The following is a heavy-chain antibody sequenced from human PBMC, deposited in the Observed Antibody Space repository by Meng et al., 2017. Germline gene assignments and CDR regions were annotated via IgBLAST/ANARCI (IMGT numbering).Heavy chain of an antibody. V-gene: IGHV1-69*06. CDR1: GGTFSSYA. D-gene: IGHD6-13*01. Sequence: QAQRVQFGAAAKKPGSSVKVSCQASGGTFSSYAISWVRQAPGQGLEWMGGIIPIFGTANYAQKFQGRVTITADKSTSTAYMELSSLRSEDTAVYYCARDKRPSSSWYGNWFDPWGQGTLVTVSS. CDR2: IIPIFGTA. J-gene: IGHJ5*02. CDR3: ARDKRPSSSWYGNWFDP.